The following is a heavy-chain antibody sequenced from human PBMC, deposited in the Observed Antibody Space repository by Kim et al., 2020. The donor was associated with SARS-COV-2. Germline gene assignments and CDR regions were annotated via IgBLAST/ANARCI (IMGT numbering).Heavy chain of an antibody. Sequence: GGSLRLSCEASGFAFSTYSMHWVRQAPGKGLEWISYIISSSSTMYYADSVLGRFTVSRDNGKNLLYLQMNTLRVEDTGVYYCVRGPVVTGPDYWGQGTLVTVSS. CDR2: IISSSSTM. V-gene: IGHV3-48*04. CDR3: VRGPVVTGPDY. J-gene: IGHJ4*02. CDR1: GFAFSTYS. D-gene: IGHD2-15*01.